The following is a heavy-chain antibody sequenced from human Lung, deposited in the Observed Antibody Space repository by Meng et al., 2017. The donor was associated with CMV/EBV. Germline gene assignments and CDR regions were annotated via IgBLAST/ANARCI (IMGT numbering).Heavy chain of an antibody. V-gene: IGHV3-30*02. CDR3: AKDLLLFGGANAYFDY. CDR2: IRHDGTNK. J-gene: IGHJ4*02. Sequence: GGSLRLXXAASGFTFDNYGMHWVRQTPGKGLEWVAFIRHDGTNKYYGDSVKGRFTISRDNSKNTVYLQMNSLRPEETAIYYCAKDLLLFGGANAYFDYWGQGXLVTVSS. CDR1: GFTFDNYG. D-gene: IGHD3-16*01.